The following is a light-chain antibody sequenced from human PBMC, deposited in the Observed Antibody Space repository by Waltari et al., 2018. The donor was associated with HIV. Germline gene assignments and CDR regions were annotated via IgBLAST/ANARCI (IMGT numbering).Light chain of an antibody. CDR3: MLYMGSDTWL. CDR2: PCD. J-gene: IGLJ2*01. CDR1: SVSVATSPY. Sequence: QTVGTQEPSSSVSPAGTVTLTCGLTSVSVATSPYPTCYQQAPAQGPHTHIFPCDVGSAGVPDRFAGSNLGSKAALNITGAQADDGSDYHGMLYMGSDTWLLGGGTRLTVL. V-gene: IGLV8-61*01.